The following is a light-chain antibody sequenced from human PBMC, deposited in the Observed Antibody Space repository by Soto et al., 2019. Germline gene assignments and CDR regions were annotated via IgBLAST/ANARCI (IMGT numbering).Light chain of an antibody. CDR3: QQYSTYST. V-gene: IGKV1-5*03. CDR2: KAS. Sequence: DIQMTQSPSTLSASVGDRVTITCRASQSIGSWLAWYQQKPGKAPKLLIYKASSLQSGVTARFSGSGSGTAFTLTSSRLQPDDFATDYCQQYSTYSTFGQGTKVEIK. CDR1: QSIGSW. J-gene: IGKJ1*01.